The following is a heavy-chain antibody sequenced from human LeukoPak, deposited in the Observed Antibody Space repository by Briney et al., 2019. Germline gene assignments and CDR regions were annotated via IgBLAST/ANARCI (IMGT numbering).Heavy chain of an antibody. J-gene: IGHJ4*02. V-gene: IGHV1-46*01. D-gene: IGHD6-13*01. CDR1: GYTFSNYY. CDR2: INPTAGNT. Sequence: ASVKVSCKASGYTFSNYYLHWVRQAPGQGLEWMGLINPTAGNTYYAQRFQGRVTITADESTSTAYMELRTLRSEDTAVYYCATGSSWYMDYWGQGSLVTVSS. CDR3: ATGSSWYMDY.